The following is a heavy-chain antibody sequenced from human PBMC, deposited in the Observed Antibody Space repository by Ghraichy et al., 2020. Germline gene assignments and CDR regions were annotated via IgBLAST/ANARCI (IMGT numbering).Heavy chain of an antibody. D-gene: IGHD6-13*01. Sequence: SETLSLTCTVSGGSISSYYWSWIRQPPGKGLEWIGYIYYSGSTNYNPSLKSRVTISVDTSKNQFSLKLSSVTAADTAVYYCARAGRPYSSSWYVGDNDKDYFDYWGQGTLVTVSS. CDR1: GGSISSYY. CDR3: ARAGRPYSSSWYVGDNDKDYFDY. J-gene: IGHJ4*02. CDR2: IYYSGST. V-gene: IGHV4-59*01.